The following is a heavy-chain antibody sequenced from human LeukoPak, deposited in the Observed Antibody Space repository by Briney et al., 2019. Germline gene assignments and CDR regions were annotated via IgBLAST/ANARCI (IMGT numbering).Heavy chain of an antibody. V-gene: IGHV3-7*03. CDR1: GFTFSSYE. CDR2: IKEDGREK. Sequence: GGSLRLSCAASGFTFSSYEMNWVRQAPGKGLEWVANIKEDGREKYYVDSVKGRFTISRDNAKNSLYLQMNRLRAEDAAVYYCAKAPVTTCSGAYCYPFDYWGQGTLVTVSS. CDR3: AKAPVTTCSGAYCYPFDY. J-gene: IGHJ4*02. D-gene: IGHD2-21*01.